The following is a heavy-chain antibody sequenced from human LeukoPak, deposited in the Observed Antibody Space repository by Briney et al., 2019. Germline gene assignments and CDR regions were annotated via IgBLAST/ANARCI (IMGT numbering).Heavy chain of an antibody. CDR2: ISGGDSST. D-gene: IGHD3-10*01. V-gene: IGHV3-23*01. CDR3: AKDQSFGELLDGMDV. Sequence: GGSLRLSCAASGFTFSNYAMSWVRQAPGKGLEWVSAISGGDSSTFYADSVKGRFTISRDNSKNTLYLQMNSLRAEDTAVYYCAKDQSFGELLDGMDVWGQGTTVTVSS. J-gene: IGHJ6*02. CDR1: GFTFSNYA.